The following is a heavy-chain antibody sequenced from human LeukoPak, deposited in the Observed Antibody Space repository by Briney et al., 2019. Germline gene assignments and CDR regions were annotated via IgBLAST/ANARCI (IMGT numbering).Heavy chain of an antibody. CDR2: INESGST. CDR1: GGSFSGYF. Sequence: SETLSLTCAAYGGSFSGYFWSWIRQPPGKGLEWIGEINESGSTNYNPSLKSRVTISIDSSKNQFSLKLRSVTAADTPVIYCARGFDRGWYTPLYWGQGTLVTVSS. J-gene: IGHJ4*02. CDR3: ARGFDRGWYTPLY. D-gene: IGHD6-19*01. V-gene: IGHV4-34*01.